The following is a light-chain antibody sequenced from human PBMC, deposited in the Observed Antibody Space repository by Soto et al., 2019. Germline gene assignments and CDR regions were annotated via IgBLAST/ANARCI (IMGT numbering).Light chain of an antibody. CDR2: AAS. V-gene: IGKV1-39*01. CDR3: HQYYSTPWT. J-gene: IGKJ1*01. Sequence: SXXXLSSSXXXRVXITCRASQSISNYLNWYQHRPGKAPKLLIYAASSLQSGVPDRFSGSGSGTDFSLTISSLQAEDVAVYYCHQYYSTPWTFGQGTKV. CDR1: QSISNY.